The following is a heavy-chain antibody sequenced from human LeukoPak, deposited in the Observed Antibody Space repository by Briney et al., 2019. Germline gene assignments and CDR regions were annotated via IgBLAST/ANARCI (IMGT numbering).Heavy chain of an antibody. J-gene: IGHJ6*02. D-gene: IGHD4-17*01. CDR3: ARAKTTVTTSYYYYGMDV. CDR1: GGSISSGGYY. V-gene: IGHV4-30-2*01. CDR2: IYHSGST. Sequence: SETLSLTCTVSGGSISSGGYYWSWIRQPPGKGLEWIGYIYHSGSTYYNPSLKSRVTISVDRSKNQFSLKLSSVTAADTAVYYCARAKTTVTTSYYYYGMDVWGQGTTVTVSS.